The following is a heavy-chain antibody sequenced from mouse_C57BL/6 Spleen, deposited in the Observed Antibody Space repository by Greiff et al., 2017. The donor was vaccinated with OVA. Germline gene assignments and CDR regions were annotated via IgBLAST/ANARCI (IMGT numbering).Heavy chain of an antibody. CDR3: ARKTTDWYFDV. CDR2: ISYDGSN. CDR1: RYSITSGYY. Sequence: DVQLQESGPGLVKPSQSLSLTCSVTRYSITSGYYWNWIRQFPGNKLEWMGYISYDGSNNYNPSLKNRISITRDTSKNQFFLKLNSVTTEDTATYYCARKTTDWYFDVWGTGTTVTVSS. J-gene: IGHJ1*03. V-gene: IGHV3-6*01. D-gene: IGHD1-1*01.